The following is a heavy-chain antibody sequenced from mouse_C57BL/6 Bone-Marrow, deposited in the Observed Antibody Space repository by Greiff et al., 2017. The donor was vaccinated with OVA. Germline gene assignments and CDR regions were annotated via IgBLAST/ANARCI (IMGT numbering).Heavy chain of an antibody. J-gene: IGHJ3*01. V-gene: IGHV1-82*01. Sequence: VQLQQSGPELVKPGASVKISCKASGYAFSSSWMNWVKQRPGKGHEWIGRIYPGDGDTNYNGKFKGKATLTADKSSSTAYTQLSSLTSEDSAVYFCARYGSSYWFAYWGQGTLVTVSA. D-gene: IGHD1-1*01. CDR3: ARYGSSYWFAY. CDR1: GYAFSSSW. CDR2: IYPGDGDT.